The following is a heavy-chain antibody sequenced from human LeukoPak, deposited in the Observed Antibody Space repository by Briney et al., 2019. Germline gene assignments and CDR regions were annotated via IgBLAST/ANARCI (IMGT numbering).Heavy chain of an antibody. CDR2: ISGSSSDV. CDR3: SRDPRHSDY. J-gene: IGHJ4*02. V-gene: IGHV3-11*01. Sequence: GGSLRLSCAASGFTFSDSYMTWLRQAPGKGLELLSYISGSSSDVNYIDSVRGRFTISRDSAKNSLYLHMNSLTVEDTAVYYCSRDPRHSDYWGQGTLVTVSS. CDR1: GFTFSDSY.